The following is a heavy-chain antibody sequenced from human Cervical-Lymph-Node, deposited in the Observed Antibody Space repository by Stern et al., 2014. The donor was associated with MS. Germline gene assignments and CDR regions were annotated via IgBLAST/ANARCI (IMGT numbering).Heavy chain of an antibody. D-gene: IGHD6-19*01. Sequence: QVTLKESGPTLVKPTQTLTLTCTFSGFSLSTSGVGVGWIRQPPGKALEWLALVFWDDDKRYSPYLKSRLTITKDTSKNQVVLTMTNMDPVDTATYYCAHKTTTVAAYYFDYWGQGTLVTVSS. CDR3: AHKTTTVAAYYFDY. CDR1: GFSLSTSGVG. J-gene: IGHJ4*02. V-gene: IGHV2-5*02. CDR2: VFWDDDK.